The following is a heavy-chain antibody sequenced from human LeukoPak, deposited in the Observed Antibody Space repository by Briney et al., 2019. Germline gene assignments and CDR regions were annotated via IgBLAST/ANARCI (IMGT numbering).Heavy chain of an antibody. J-gene: IGHJ6*02. D-gene: IGHD5-12*01. V-gene: IGHV1-3*01. Sequence: GASVKASCKASGYTFTSYAMHWVRQAPGQRLEWMGWINAGNGNTKYSQKFQGRVTITRDTSASTAYMELSSLRSEDTAVYYCASQDIVATSGSDLYYYYGMDVWGQGTTVTVSS. CDR1: GYTFTSYA. CDR3: ASQDIVATSGSDLYYYYGMDV. CDR2: INAGNGNT.